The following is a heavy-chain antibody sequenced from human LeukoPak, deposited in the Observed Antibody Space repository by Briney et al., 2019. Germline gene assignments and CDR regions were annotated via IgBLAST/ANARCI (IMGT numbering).Heavy chain of an antibody. CDR1: GGTFSSYA. CDR2: IIPIFGTA. CDR3: ARDLSYYDFETPSGGFDP. D-gene: IGHD3-3*01. J-gene: IGHJ5*02. Sequence: SVKVSCKASGGTFSSYAISWVRQAPGQGLEWMGGIIPIFGTANYAQKFQGRVTITADESTSTAYMELSSLRSEDTAVYYCARDLSYYDFETPSGGFDPWGQGTLVTVSS. V-gene: IGHV1-69*01.